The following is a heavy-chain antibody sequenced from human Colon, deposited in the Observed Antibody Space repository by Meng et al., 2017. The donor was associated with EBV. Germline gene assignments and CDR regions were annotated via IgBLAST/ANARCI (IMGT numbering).Heavy chain of an antibody. CDR1: GGSFSGYY. D-gene: IGHD1-26*01. V-gene: IGHV4-34*01. CDR2: INHSGST. CDR3: ARGPGGSYYLYYFDY. Sequence: QVQLQQWGAGLLKPSETLSLTCAVYGGSFSGYYWSWIRQPPEKGLEWIGEINHSGSTNYNPSLKSRVTISVDTSKKQFFLKLSSVTAADTAVYYCARGPGGSYYLYYFDYWGQGTLVTVSS. J-gene: IGHJ4*02.